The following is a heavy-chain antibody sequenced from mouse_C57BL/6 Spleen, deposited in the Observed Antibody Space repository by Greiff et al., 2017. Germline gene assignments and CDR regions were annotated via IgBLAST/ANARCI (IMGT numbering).Heavy chain of an antibody. J-gene: IGHJ4*01. CDR2: IYPGNGDT. CDR1: GYTFTSYN. D-gene: IGHD2-3*01. V-gene: IGHV1-12*01. CDR3: ARNEDGYYVQAMDY. Sequence: QVQLQQSGAELVRPGASVKMSCKASGYTFTSYNMHWVKQTPRQGLEWIGTIYPGNGDTSYNQKFKGKATLTVDKSSSTAYMQLSSLTSEDSAVYICARNEDGYYVQAMDYWGQGTSVTVSS.